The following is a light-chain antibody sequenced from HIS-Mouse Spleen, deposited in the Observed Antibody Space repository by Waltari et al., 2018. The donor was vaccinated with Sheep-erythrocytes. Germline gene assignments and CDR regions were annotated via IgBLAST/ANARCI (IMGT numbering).Light chain of an antibody. CDR3: CSYAGSYNHV. Sequence: QSALTQPRSVSGSPGQSVTISCTGTSSDVGWYNYVSWYQQHPGKAPKLMIYDVRKRPSGVPDRFSGSKSGNTASLTISGLQAEDEADYYCCSYAGSYNHVFATGTKVTVL. CDR2: DVR. J-gene: IGLJ1*01. CDR1: SSDVGWYNY. V-gene: IGLV2-11*02.